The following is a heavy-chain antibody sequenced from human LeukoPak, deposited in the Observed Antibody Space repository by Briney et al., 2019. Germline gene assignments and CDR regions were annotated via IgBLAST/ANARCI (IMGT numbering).Heavy chain of an antibody. Sequence: PGGSLRLSCAASGFTFDDYTMHWVRQAPGKGLEWVSLISWDGGSTYADSVKGRFTISRDNSKNSLYLQMNSLRTEDTALYYCAKSATRLVSDYYYYMDVWGKGTTVTVSS. D-gene: IGHD6-6*01. CDR2: ISWDGGST. V-gene: IGHV3-43*01. CDR3: AKSATRLVSDYYYYMDV. CDR1: GFTFDDYT. J-gene: IGHJ6*03.